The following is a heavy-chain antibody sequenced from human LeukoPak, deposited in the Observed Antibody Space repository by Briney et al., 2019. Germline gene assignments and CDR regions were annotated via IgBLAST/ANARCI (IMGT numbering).Heavy chain of an antibody. CDR1: GYTFTDYY. CDR3: ARDMEDYDFWSGYYRYYYYCYYMDV. CDR2: INPNSGGT. V-gene: IGHV1-2*02. Sequence: ASVNVSCKASGYTFTDYYMHWVRQAPGQGREWMGWINPNSGGTNYAQKFQGGVTMTRDTSISTAYMELSRLRSDDTAVYYCARDMEDYDFWSGYYRYYYYCYYMDVWGKGTTVTVSS. J-gene: IGHJ6*03. D-gene: IGHD3-3*01.